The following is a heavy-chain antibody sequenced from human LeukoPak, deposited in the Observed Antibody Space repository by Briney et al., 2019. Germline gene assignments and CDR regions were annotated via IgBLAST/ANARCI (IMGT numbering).Heavy chain of an antibody. V-gene: IGHV1-24*01. CDR3: ATGVITMVRGALDY. Sequence: ASVKVSCKVSGYTLTELSMHWVRQAPGKGLEWMGGFDPEDGGTIYAQKFQGRVTMTEDTSTDTAYMELSSPRSEDTAVYYCATGVITMVRGALDYWGQGTLVTVSS. D-gene: IGHD3-10*01. J-gene: IGHJ4*02. CDR2: FDPEDGGT. CDR1: GYTLTELS.